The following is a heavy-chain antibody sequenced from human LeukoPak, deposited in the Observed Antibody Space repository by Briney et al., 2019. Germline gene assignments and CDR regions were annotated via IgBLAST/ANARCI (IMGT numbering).Heavy chain of an antibody. Sequence: GGSLRLSCAASGFTFSSYGMHWVRQAPGKGLEWVSAISGSGGSTYYADSVKGRFTTSRDNSKNTLYLQMNSLRAEDTAVYYCAKLGGYYGSGSYYKLRPDETPNFDYWGQGTLVTVSS. J-gene: IGHJ4*02. CDR1: GFTFSSYG. CDR3: AKLGGYYGSGSYYKLRPDETPNFDY. D-gene: IGHD3-10*01. V-gene: IGHV3-23*01. CDR2: ISGSGGST.